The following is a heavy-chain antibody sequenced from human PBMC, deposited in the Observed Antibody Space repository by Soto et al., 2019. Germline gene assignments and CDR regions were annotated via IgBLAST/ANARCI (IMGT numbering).Heavy chain of an antibody. Sequence: ASVKVSCKASGGTFSSYAISWVRQAPGQGLEWMGGIIPIFGTANYAQKFQGRVTITADESTSTAYMELSSLRSEDTAVYYCARRSYSGSYEGDWFDPWGQGTLVTVSS. J-gene: IGHJ5*02. D-gene: IGHD1-26*01. CDR2: IIPIFGTA. V-gene: IGHV1-69*13. CDR3: ARRSYSGSYEGDWFDP. CDR1: GGTFSSYA.